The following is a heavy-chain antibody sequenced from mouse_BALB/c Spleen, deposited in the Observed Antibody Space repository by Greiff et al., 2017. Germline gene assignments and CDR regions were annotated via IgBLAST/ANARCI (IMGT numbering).Heavy chain of an antibody. CDR2: ISDGGSYT. D-gene: IGHD1-2*01. V-gene: IGHV5-4*02. J-gene: IGHJ2*01. Sequence: EVKLMESGGGLVKPGGSLKLSCAASGFTFSDYYMYWVRQTPEKRLEWVATISDGGSYTYYPDSVKGRFTISRDNAKNNLYLQMSSLKSEDTAMYYCARGNGYGGYAMDYWGQGTTLTVSS. CDR1: GFTFSDYY. CDR3: ARGNGYGGYAMDY.